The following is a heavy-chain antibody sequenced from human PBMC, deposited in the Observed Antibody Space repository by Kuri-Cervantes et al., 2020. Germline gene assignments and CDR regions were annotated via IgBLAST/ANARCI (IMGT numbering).Heavy chain of an antibody. D-gene: IGHD5-18*01. J-gene: IGHJ4*02. CDR3: ANFVRPAVRSYGPPFYY. CDR2: ISYDGSNK. Sequence: GGSLRLSCAASGFTFSSYGMHWVRQAPGKGLEWVAVISYDGSNKYYADSVKGRFTISRDNSKNTLYLQMNSLRAEDTAVYYCANFVRPAVRSYGPPFYYLAQGTLATFPS. V-gene: IGHV3-30*18. CDR1: GFTFSSYG.